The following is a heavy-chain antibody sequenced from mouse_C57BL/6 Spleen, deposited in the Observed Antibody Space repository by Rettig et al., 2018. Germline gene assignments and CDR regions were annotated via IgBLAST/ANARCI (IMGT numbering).Heavy chain of an antibody. CDR1: GFTFSDYY. CDR3: ARDRVLPYGSSLYWYFDV. Sequence: EAMLVESEGGLVQPGSSMKLSCTASGFTFSDYYMAWVRQVPEKGLEWVANINYDGSSTYYLDSLKSRFIISRDNAKNILYLQMSSLKSEDTATYYCARDRVLPYGSSLYWYFDVWGTGTTVTVSS. J-gene: IGHJ1*03. V-gene: IGHV5-16*01. D-gene: IGHD1-1*01. CDR2: INYDGSST.